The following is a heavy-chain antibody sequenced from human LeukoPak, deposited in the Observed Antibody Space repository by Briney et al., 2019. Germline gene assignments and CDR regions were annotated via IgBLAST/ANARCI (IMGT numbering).Heavy chain of an antibody. Sequence: GGSLRLSCAASGFTFSAYAMSWVRQAPGKGLEWVADIRGNGGSTYYADSVKGRFTISRDNSKSTLYLQMNSLRAEDTAVYYCAKDHDFWSGYSDYWGQGTLVTVSS. V-gene: IGHV3-23*01. CDR2: IRGNGGST. J-gene: IGHJ4*02. CDR3: AKDHDFWSGYSDY. D-gene: IGHD3-3*01. CDR1: GFTFSAYA.